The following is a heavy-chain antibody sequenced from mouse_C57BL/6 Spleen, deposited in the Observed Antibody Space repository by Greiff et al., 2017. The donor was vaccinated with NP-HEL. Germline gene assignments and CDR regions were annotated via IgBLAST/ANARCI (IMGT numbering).Heavy chain of an antibody. CDR2: IDPSDSET. Sequence: QVQLQQPGAELVRPGSSVKLSCKASGYTFTSYWMHWVKQRPIQGLEWIGNIDPSDSETHYNQKFKDKATLTVDKSSSTAYMQLSSLTSEDSAVYYCARGVGNPYAMDYWGQGTSVTVSS. V-gene: IGHV1-52*01. D-gene: IGHD2-1*01. CDR3: ARGVGNPYAMDY. J-gene: IGHJ4*01. CDR1: GYTFTSYW.